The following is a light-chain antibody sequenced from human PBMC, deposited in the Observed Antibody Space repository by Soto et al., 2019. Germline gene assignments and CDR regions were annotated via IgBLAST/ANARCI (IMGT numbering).Light chain of an antibody. CDR2: EVS. CDR3: NSYTSKSTGV. J-gene: IGLJ1*01. CDR1: SSDVGGYNY. V-gene: IGLV2-14*01. Sequence: QSALTQPASVSVSPGQSITISCTGTSSDVGGYNYVSWYQQHPGKAPKLIIYEVSNRPSGVSNRFSGPKSGNTASLTISGLQAEDEADYYCNSYTSKSTGVFGTGTKVTVL.